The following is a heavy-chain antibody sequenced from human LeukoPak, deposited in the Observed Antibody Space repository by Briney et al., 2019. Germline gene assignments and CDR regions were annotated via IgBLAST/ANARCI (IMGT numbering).Heavy chain of an antibody. J-gene: IGHJ5*02. V-gene: IGHV1-2*02. CDR1: GYTFTGYY. D-gene: IGHD2-15*01. Sequence: GASVKVSCKASGYTFTGYYVHWVRQAPGQGLEWMGWMNPNSGGTKTAQKFQGRVTMTRDTSISTAYMELGSLTSDDTAVYYCARPGRVVVASGWFDPWGQGTLVTVSS. CDR3: ARPGRVVVASGWFDP. CDR2: MNPNSGGT.